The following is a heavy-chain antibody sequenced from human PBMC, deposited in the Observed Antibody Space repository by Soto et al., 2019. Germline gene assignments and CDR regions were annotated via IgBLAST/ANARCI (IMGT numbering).Heavy chain of an antibody. V-gene: IGHV3-7*01. CDR2: IKQDGSEK. D-gene: IGHD3-10*01. CDR3: ARKGIGPGDYYYYGMDV. Sequence: GGSLRLSCAASGFTFSSYWMSWVRQAPGKGLEWVANIKQDGSEKYYVDSVKGRFTISRDNAKNSLYLQMNSLRAEDTAVYYCARKGIGPGDYYYYGMDVWGQGTTVTVSS. CDR1: GFTFSSYW. J-gene: IGHJ6*02.